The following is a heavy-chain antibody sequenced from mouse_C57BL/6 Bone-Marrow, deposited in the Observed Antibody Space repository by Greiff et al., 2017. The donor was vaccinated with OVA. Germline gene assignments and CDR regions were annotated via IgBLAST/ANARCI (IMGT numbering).Heavy chain of an antibody. CDR3: ARKVGGYWYFDV. J-gene: IGHJ1*03. Sequence: VQLQQPGAELVRPGSSVKLSCKASGYTFTSYWMDWVKQRPGQGLEWIGNIYPSDSETHYNQKFKDKATLTVDKSSSTAYMQLISLTSEDSAVYDCARKVGGYWYFDVWGTGTTVTVSS. CDR2: IYPSDSET. V-gene: IGHV1-61*01. CDR1: GYTFTSYW. D-gene: IGHD1-1*02.